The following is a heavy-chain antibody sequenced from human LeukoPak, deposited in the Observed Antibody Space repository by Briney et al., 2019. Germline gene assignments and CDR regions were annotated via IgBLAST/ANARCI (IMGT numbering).Heavy chain of an antibody. CDR1: GGSFSGYY. V-gene: IGHV4-34*01. CDR3: ARWDCSGGSCQTGFDY. Sequence: SETLSLTCAVYGGSFSGYYWSWIRQPPGKGLEWIGEINHSGSTNYNPSLKSRVTISVDTSKNQFSLKLSSVTAADTAVYYCARWDCSGGSCQTGFDYWGQGTLVTVSS. CDR2: INHSGST. J-gene: IGHJ4*02. D-gene: IGHD2-15*01.